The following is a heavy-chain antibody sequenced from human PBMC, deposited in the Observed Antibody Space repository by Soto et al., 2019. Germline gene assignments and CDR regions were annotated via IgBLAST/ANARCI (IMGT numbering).Heavy chain of an antibody. CDR3: ARAYPQVGSNYCDY. CDR1: GFTFSSFA. CDR2: ISYDGSNK. Sequence: QVQLVESGGGVVQPGRSLRLSCAASGFTFSSFAIHWVRQAPGKGLEWMAVISYDGSNKYYADSVEGRFTISRDNSKNAVFLQMNSLRPEDTVVYYCARAYPQVGSNYCDYWGQGTLVTVSS. J-gene: IGHJ4*02. V-gene: IGHV3-30*04. D-gene: IGHD1-26*01.